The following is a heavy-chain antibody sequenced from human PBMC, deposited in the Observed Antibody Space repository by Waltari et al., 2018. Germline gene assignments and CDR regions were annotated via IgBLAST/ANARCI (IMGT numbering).Heavy chain of an antibody. J-gene: IGHJ4*02. D-gene: IGHD1-26*01. CDR3: AREGGSYRYYFGY. V-gene: IGHV1-69*08. CDR1: GGTFRSYA. Sequence: QVQLVQSGAEVMTPGFSVKVSCKACGGTFRSYAISGVRWAPGQGLEWMGRIIPIFGTANYAQKCQGRVTITADKSTSTAYMELSSLRSEDTAVYYCAREGGSYRYYFGYWGQGTLVTVSS. CDR2: IIPIFGTA.